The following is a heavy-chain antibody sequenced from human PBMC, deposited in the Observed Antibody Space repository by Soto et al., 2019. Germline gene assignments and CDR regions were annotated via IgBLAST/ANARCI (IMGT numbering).Heavy chain of an antibody. CDR2: MNPNSGNT. J-gene: IGHJ3*02. CDR3: SRERSHSSSWSNTFEI. D-gene: IGHD6-13*01. Sequence: GASVKVSCKASGYTFTSYNINWVRQATGQGLEWMGWMNPNSGNTGSAQKFQGRVTMTRNTSISTAYMELSGLRSADTAIYYCSRERSHSSSWSNTFEIWGQGTMVTGSS. V-gene: IGHV1-8*01. CDR1: GYTFTSYN.